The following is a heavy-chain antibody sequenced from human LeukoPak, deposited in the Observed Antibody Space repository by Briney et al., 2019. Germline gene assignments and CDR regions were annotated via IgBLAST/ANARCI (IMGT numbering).Heavy chain of an antibody. V-gene: IGHV3-33*08. Sequence: GESLRLSCAASGFTFSSYGMHWVRQAPGKGLEWVAIIWYDGSNKYYADSVKGRFTISRDNSKNTLYLQMNSLRADDTAVYYCARDYGSGMDCWGQGTQVTVSS. D-gene: IGHD3-3*01. CDR1: GFTFSSYG. CDR3: ARDYGSGMDC. J-gene: IGHJ4*02. CDR2: IWYDGSNK.